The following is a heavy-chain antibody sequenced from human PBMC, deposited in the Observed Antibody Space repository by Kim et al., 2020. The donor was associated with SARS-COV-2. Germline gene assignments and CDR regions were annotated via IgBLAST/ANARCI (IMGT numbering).Heavy chain of an antibody. D-gene: IGHD6-6*01. V-gene: IGHV4-59*08. CDR2: IYYSGST. CDR3: ARHLAEYSSSSALYNWFDP. J-gene: IGHJ5*02. CDR1: GGSISSYY. Sequence: SETLSLTCTVSGGSISSYYWSWIRQPPGKGLEWIGYIYYSGSTNYNPSLKSRVTISVDTSKNQFSLKLSSVTAADTAVYYCARHLAEYSSSSALYNWFDPWGQGTLVTVSS.